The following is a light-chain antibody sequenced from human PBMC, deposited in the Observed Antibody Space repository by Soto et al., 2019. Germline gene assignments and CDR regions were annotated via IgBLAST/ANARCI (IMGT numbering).Light chain of an antibody. CDR3: QQSYSSTWT. Sequence: DIKMTQSPSSLSASIGARATITCRASQSIGNYLSWYQQKPGKAPKLLIYATSSLQSGVPSRFSGSGSGTEFTLTISSLQREDFAIYYCQQSYSSTWTFGRGTKVDIK. CDR2: ATS. V-gene: IGKV1-39*01. J-gene: IGKJ1*01. CDR1: QSIGNY.